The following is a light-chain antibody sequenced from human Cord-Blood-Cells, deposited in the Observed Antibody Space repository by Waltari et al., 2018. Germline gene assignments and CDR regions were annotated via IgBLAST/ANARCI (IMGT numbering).Light chain of an antibody. CDR1: SSDVGGYNY. J-gene: IGLJ3*02. V-gene: IGLV2-14*01. CDR2: DVS. Sequence: QSALTQPASVSGSPGQSITISCTGTSSDVGGYNYVSWYQQHPGKVPNLMIYDVSKRPSGVSNLFSGSKSGNTASLTISGLQAEDEADYYCSSYTSSSTWVFGGGTKLTVL. CDR3: SSYTSSSTWV.